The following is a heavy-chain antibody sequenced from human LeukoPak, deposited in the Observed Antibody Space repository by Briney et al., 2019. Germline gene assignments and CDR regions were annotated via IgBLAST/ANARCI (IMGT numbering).Heavy chain of an antibody. CDR3: AREGGSYDHDAFDI. D-gene: IGHD1-26*01. J-gene: IGHJ3*02. Sequence: PSETLSLTCTVSGGSISSYYWSWIRQPPGKGLEWIGYIYYIGSTNYNPSLKSRVTISVDTSKNQFSLKLSSVTAADTAVYYCAREGGSYDHDAFDIWGQGTMVTVSS. V-gene: IGHV4-59*01. CDR1: GGSISSYY. CDR2: IYYIGST.